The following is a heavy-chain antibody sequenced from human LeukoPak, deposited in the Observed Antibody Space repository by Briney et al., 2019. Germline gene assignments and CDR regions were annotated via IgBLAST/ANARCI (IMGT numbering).Heavy chain of an antibody. Sequence: GGSLRLSCAASGFTFSNAWMSWVRQAPGKGLEWVSGISWNSGSIGYADSVKGRFTISRDNAKNSLYLQMNSLRAEDTALYYCAKDIGRGSGWYDNWFDPWGQGTLVTVSS. V-gene: IGHV3-9*01. CDR3: AKDIGRGSGWYDNWFDP. J-gene: IGHJ5*02. CDR2: ISWNSGSI. D-gene: IGHD6-19*01. CDR1: GFTFSNAW.